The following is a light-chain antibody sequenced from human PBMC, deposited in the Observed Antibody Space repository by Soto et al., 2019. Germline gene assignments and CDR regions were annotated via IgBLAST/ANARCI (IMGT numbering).Light chain of an antibody. CDR3: QQSYSTPRT. V-gene: IGKV1-39*01. Sequence: DIQMTQSPSSLSASVGDIVTITCRASQSTTSYLNWYQQKPGKAPKLLIYAASSLQSGVPSRFSGSGSVTDFTLTISSLQAEDFATYYCQQSYSTPRTFGPGTQVDIK. J-gene: IGKJ3*01. CDR1: QSTTSY. CDR2: AAS.